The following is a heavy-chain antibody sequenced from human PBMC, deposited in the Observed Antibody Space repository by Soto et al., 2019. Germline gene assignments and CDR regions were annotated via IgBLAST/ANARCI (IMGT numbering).Heavy chain of an antibody. D-gene: IGHD3-22*01. Sequence: SGPTLVNPTQTLTLTCTFSGFSLSTSGMCVSWIRQPRVKALDWLALIDWYDDKYYSTSLKTRLTTSKDTSKNQVVLTMTNMDPVDTATYYCARSPYYYDSSGYSRPYYFDYWGQGTLVTVSS. J-gene: IGHJ4*02. CDR1: GFSLSTSGMC. CDR2: IDWYDDK. CDR3: ARSPYYYDSSGYSRPYYFDY. V-gene: IGHV2-70*01.